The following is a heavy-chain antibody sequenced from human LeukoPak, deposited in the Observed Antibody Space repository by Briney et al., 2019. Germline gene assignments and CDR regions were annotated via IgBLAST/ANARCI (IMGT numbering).Heavy chain of an antibody. CDR3: AKGRIQLWVYFDY. CDR2: ISGRGGST. CDR1: GFTFSSYA. D-gene: IGHD5-18*01. Sequence: GGSLRLSCAASGFTFSSYAMSWVRQAPGKGLEGVSAISGRGGSTYYADSVKGRFTISRDNSKNTLYLQMNSLRAEDTAVYYCAKGRIQLWVYFDYWGQGTLVTVSS. J-gene: IGHJ4*02. V-gene: IGHV3-23*01.